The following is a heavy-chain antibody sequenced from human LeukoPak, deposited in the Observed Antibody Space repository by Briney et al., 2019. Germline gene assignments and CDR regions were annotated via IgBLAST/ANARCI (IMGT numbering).Heavy chain of an antibody. J-gene: IGHJ3*02. Sequence: ASVKVSCKAPGYTFTSYAMNWVRQAPGQGLEWMGWINTNTGNPTYAQGFTGRFVFSLDTSVSTAYLQICSLKAEDTAVYYCARDGRGIVVTDDAFDIWGQGTMVTVSS. D-gene: IGHD3-22*01. V-gene: IGHV7-4-1*01. CDR1: GYTFTSYA. CDR2: INTNTGNP. CDR3: ARDGRGIVVTDDAFDI.